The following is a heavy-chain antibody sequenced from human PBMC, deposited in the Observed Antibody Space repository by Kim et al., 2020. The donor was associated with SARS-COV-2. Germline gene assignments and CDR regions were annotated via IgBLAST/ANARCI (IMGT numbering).Heavy chain of an antibody. V-gene: IGHV4-4*02. CDR2: IYHSGST. J-gene: IGHJ6*02. CDR3: ARDNAPRIRYFDWLSSPGSSQYYYYGMDV. Sequence: SETLSLTCAVSGGSISSSNWWSWVRQPPGKGLEWIGEIYHSGSTNYNPSLKSRVTISVDKSKNQFSLKLSSVTAADTAVYYCARDNAPRIRYFDWLSSPGSSQYYYYGMDVWGQGTTVTVSS. CDR1: GGSISSSNW. D-gene: IGHD3-9*01.